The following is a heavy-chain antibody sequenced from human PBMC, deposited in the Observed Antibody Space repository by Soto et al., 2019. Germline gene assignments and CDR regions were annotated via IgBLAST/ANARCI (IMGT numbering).Heavy chain of an antibody. CDR2: IYYSGST. CDR3: ARSPPYGDYYFDY. D-gene: IGHD4-17*01. V-gene: IGHV4-31*03. Sequence: SETLSLTCTVSGGSISSGGYYWSWIRQHPGKGLEWIGYIYYSGSTYYNPSLKSRVTISVDTSKNQFSLRLSSVTAADTAVYYCARSPPYGDYYFDYWGQGTLVTVSS. CDR1: GGSISSGGYY. J-gene: IGHJ4*02.